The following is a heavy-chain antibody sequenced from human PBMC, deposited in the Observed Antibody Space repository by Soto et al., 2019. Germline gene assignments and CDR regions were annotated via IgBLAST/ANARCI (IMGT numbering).Heavy chain of an antibody. J-gene: IGHJ4*02. D-gene: IGHD6-13*01. CDR2: ITSRSAYI. V-gene: IGHV3-11*05. Sequence: QVQLVESGGGLVKPEGSLRLSCAASGFTFSDYYMTWVRLAPGKGLEHISYITSRSAYIKYADSVKGRFIISRDNTEKTLFLQMNSLRVEDTAVYYCTRRSSSHLDFWGQGTLVTVSS. CDR1: GFTFSDYY. CDR3: TRRSSSHLDF.